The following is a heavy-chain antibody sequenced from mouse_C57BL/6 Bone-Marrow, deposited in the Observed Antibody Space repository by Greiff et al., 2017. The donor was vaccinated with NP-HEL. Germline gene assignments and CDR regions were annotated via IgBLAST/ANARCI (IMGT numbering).Heavy chain of an antibody. J-gene: IGHJ3*01. Sequence: VQLQQSGPVLVKPGASVKMSCKASGYTFTDYYMNWVKQSHGKSLEWIGVINPYNGGTSYNQKFKGKATLTVDKSSSTAYMELNSLTSEDSAVYYCARQIYYGYAWFAYWGRGTLVTVSA. D-gene: IGHD2-2*01. V-gene: IGHV1-19*01. CDR3: ARQIYYGYAWFAY. CDR2: INPYNGGT. CDR1: GYTFTDYY.